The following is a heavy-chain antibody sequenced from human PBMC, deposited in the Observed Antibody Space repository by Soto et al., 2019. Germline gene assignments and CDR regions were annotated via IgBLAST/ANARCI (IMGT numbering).Heavy chain of an antibody. Sequence: QITLNESGPTVVNPAETLTLTCTFSGFSLTTSGVGVGWIRQSPGKAPEWLALIYWDDDKRYSASLKSRLTTTKDTSKNQVVLTMASVDPADKATYYCAHRILRTVFGLVTTTAIYFDFWGQGTPVVVSS. CDR1: GFSLTTSGVG. J-gene: IGHJ4*02. D-gene: IGHD3-3*01. CDR2: IYWDDDK. V-gene: IGHV2-5*02. CDR3: AHRILRTVFGLVTTTAIYFDF.